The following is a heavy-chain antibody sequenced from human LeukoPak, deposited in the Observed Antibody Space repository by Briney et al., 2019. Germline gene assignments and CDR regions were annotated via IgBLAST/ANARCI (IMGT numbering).Heavy chain of an antibody. CDR2: IGYDGSSK. CDR3: AKEIYYDSSAFFDY. V-gene: IGHV3-30*18. D-gene: IGHD3-22*01. Sequence: GRSLRLSCAASGFSFSSYGIHWVRQAPGKGLEWVAVIGYDGSSKYYADSVKGRFTISRDNSKNTLYLQMNSLRTEDTAVYFCAKEIYYDSSAFFDYWGQGTLVTVSS. CDR1: GFSFSSYG. J-gene: IGHJ4*02.